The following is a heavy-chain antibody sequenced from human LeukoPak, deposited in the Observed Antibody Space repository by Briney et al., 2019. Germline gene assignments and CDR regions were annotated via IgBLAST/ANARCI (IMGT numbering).Heavy chain of an antibody. D-gene: IGHD6-19*01. CDR1: GYTFTSYD. Sequence: ASVNVSCKASGYTFTSYDINWVRQATGQGREWMGWMNPNSGNTGYAQKFQGRVTMTRNTSISTAYMELSSLRSEDTAVYYCARRQWLVHDAFDIWGQGTMVTVSS. V-gene: IGHV1-8*01. CDR2: MNPNSGNT. CDR3: ARRQWLVHDAFDI. J-gene: IGHJ3*02.